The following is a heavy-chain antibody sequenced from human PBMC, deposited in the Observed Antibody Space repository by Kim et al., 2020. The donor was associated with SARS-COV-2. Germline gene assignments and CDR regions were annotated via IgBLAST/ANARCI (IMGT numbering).Heavy chain of an antibody. J-gene: IGHJ4*02. CDR1: GFTFSSYW. CDR2: INSDGSST. V-gene: IGHV3-74*01. Sequence: GGSLRLSCAASGFTFSSYWMHWVRQAPGKGLVWVSRINSDGSSTSYADSVKGRFTISRDNAKNTLYLQMNSLRAEDTAVYYCASGTKRTGGDDYWGQGTLVTVSS. D-gene: IGHD2-8*02. CDR3: ASGTKRTGGDDY.